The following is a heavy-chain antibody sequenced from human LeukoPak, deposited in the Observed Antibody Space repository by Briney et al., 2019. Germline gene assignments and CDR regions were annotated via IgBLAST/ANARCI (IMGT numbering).Heavy chain of an antibody. CDR1: GFTFSSYAM. CDR3: ARGGLRSGAFDI. D-gene: IGHD4-17*01. Sequence: GSLRLSCAASGFTFSSYAMSWVRQPPGKGLEWIGEIYHSGSTNYNPSLKSRVTISVDKSKNQFSLKLSSVTAADTAVYYCARGGLRSGAFDIRGQGTMVTVSS. CDR2: IYHSGST. V-gene: IGHV4-4*02. J-gene: IGHJ3*02.